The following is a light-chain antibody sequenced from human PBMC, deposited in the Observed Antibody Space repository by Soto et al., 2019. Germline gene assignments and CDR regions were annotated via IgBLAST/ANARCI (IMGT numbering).Light chain of an antibody. CDR3: QQYNNWPPLLT. V-gene: IGKV3-15*01. J-gene: IGKJ4*01. Sequence: EIVMTQSPATLSVSPGERATLSCRASQSVSSNLAWYQQKPGQAPRLLIYGASTRATGIPARFSGSCSGTEFTLTISSLQSEDFAVYYCQQYNNWPPLLTFGGGTNVEIK. CDR1: QSVSSN. CDR2: GAS.